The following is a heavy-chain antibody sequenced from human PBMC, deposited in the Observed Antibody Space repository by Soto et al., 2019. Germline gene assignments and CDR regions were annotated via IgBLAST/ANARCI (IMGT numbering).Heavy chain of an antibody. CDR3: ASHMTNYGMDV. CDR2: IYYSGST. Sequence: SETLSLTCTVSGGSISSYYWSWIRQPPGKGLEWIGYIYYSGSTNYNPSLKSRVTISVDTSKNQFSLKLSSVTAVDTAVYYCASHMTNYGMDVWGQGTTVTVSS. V-gene: IGHV4-59*12. CDR1: GGSISSYY. J-gene: IGHJ6*02.